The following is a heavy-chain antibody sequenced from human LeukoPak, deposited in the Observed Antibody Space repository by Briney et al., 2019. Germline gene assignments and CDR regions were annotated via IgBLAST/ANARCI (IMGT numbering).Heavy chain of an antibody. Sequence: PGGSLRLSCAGSGFTFGSYGMHWVRQAPGKGLDWVAVFSYDGSNKYYAVSVKGRFTISRDNSKNTLYLQMYSLRAEDTAVYYCAKGIAARRTDYYYGMDVWGQGTTVT. V-gene: IGHV3-30*18. CDR3: AKGIAARRTDYYYGMDV. CDR2: FSYDGSNK. CDR1: GFTFGSYG. J-gene: IGHJ6*02. D-gene: IGHD6-6*01.